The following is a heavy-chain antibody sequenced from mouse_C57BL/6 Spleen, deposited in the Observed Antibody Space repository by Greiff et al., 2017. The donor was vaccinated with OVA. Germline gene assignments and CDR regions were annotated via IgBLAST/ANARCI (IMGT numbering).Heavy chain of an antibody. CDR2: IYPGDGDT. CDR3: ASTYWYFSAY. Sequence: QVQLQQSGPELVKPGASVKISCKASGYAFSSSWMNWVKQRPGKGLEWIGRIYPGDGDTNYNGKFKGKATLTADKSSSTAYMQLSSLTSEDSAVYFCASTYWYFSAYWGQGTLVTVSA. CDR1: GYAFSSSW. D-gene: IGHD2-10*01. J-gene: IGHJ3*01. V-gene: IGHV1-82*01.